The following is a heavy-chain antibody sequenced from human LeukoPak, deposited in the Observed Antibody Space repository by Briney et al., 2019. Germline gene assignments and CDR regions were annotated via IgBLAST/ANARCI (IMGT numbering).Heavy chain of an antibody. J-gene: IGHJ4*02. CDR2: ISYSGGT. D-gene: IGHD1-26*01. CDR3: ARHGGSYTFDY. Sequence: PSETLSLTCTVSGGSISGYYWSWLRQPPAKGREWIGFISYSGGTNYHPSLKSRVTISVDTSKNQFSLKLNSVTAADTAVYYCARHGGSYTFDYWGQGTLVTVSS. V-gene: IGHV4-59*08. CDR1: GGSISGYY.